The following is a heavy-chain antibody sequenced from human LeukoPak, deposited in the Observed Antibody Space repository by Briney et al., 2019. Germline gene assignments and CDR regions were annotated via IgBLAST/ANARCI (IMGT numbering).Heavy chain of an antibody. Sequence: GGSLRLSCAASGFTFSNFGMHWVRQAPGKGLEWVAVIRFDGSNNYYADSVKGRFTISRDNSKNMLYLQMNSLRAEDTAVYYCARDYYGMDVWGQGTTVTVSS. CDR1: GFTFSNFG. CDR2: IRFDGSNN. J-gene: IGHJ6*02. CDR3: ARDYYGMDV. V-gene: IGHV3-33*01.